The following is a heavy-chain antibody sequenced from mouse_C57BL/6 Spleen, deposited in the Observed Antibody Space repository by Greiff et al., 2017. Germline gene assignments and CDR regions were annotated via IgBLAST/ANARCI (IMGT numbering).Heavy chain of an antibody. Sequence: QVQLQQPGTELVKPGASVKLSCKASGYTFTSYRMHWVKQRPGQGLEWIGNINPSNGGTNYNEKFKSKATVTVDKSSSTAYMQLSSLTSEDSAVYYCTSGIYYYGSSSDWGQGATLTVSS. J-gene: IGHJ2*01. V-gene: IGHV1-53*01. CDR3: TSGIYYYGSSSD. CDR1: GYTFTSYR. CDR2: INPSNGGT. D-gene: IGHD1-1*01.